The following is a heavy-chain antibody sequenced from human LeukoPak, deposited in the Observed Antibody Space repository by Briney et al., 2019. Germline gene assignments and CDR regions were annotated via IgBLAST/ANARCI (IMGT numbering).Heavy chain of an antibody. J-gene: IGHJ6*03. CDR2: IYHSAST. Sequence: PSETLSLTCAVSGYSISSDYYWGWIRQPPGKGLEWIGTIYHSASTYYNPSLKSRLTISVDTSKNQFSLKLSSVTAADTAVYYCARLSGHYYYMDVWGKGTTVTVPS. D-gene: IGHD5-12*01. CDR3: ARLSGHYYYMDV. V-gene: IGHV4-38-2*01. CDR1: GYSISSDYY.